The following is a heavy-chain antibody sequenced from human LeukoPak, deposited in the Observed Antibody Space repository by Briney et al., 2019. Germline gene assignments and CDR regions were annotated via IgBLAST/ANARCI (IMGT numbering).Heavy chain of an antibody. CDR1: GDIFNSYS. D-gene: IGHD1-26*01. CDR3: ARVGRSRGSLPNSYYYMDV. V-gene: IGHV1-69*05. CDR2: IIPMFGSA. Sequence: GASVKVSCKASGDIFNSYSISWVRQAPGQGLEWMGWIIPMFGSANYAQTFQDRVTITTDQSTSTAYMELSSLSSEDTAVYYCARVGRSRGSLPNSYYYMDVWGTGTTVTVSS. J-gene: IGHJ6*03.